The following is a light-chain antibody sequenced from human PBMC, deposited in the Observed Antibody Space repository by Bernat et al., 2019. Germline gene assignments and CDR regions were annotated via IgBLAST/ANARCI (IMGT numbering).Light chain of an antibody. V-gene: IGKV3-15*01. CDR2: GTS. Sequence: EIVMTQSPGTLSVSPGKSATLSCRASQSISSNLAWYQQKPGQAPRVLIYGTSTRATGVPARFSGSGSGTEFTLTISSLQSEDVAVYYCQQYNNWPGTFGQGTKLEIK. CDR1: QSISSN. CDR3: QQYNNWPGT. J-gene: IGKJ2*01.